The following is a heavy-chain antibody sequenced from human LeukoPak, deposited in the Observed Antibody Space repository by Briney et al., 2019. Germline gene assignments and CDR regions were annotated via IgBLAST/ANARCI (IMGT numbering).Heavy chain of an antibody. Sequence: SETLSLTCAVSGYSISSGYYWGWIRQPPGKGLEWIGSIYHSGNTYYNPSLKSRVTISVDTSKNQFSLKLSSVTAADTAVYYCARGYYDSSGAFDYWGQGTLVTVSS. J-gene: IGHJ4*02. D-gene: IGHD3-22*01. CDR1: GYSISSGYY. CDR3: ARGYYDSSGAFDY. CDR2: IYHSGNT. V-gene: IGHV4-38-2*01.